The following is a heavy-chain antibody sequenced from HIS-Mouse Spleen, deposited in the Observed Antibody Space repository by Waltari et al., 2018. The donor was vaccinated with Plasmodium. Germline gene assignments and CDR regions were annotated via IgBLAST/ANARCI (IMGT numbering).Heavy chain of an antibody. Sequence: EVQLLESGGGLVQPGGSLRLSCAASGVTFSGYAMRGVRSAPGTGRDGVSAISGSGGSTYYADSLKGRFTISRNNSKNTLYRQMNSLRAEDTAVYYCAKSSKGTGDLWDYWGQGTLVTVSS. CDR3: AKSSKGTGDLWDY. D-gene: IGHD7-27*01. V-gene: IGHV3-23*01. CDR2: ISGSGGST. J-gene: IGHJ4*02. CDR1: GVTFSGYA.